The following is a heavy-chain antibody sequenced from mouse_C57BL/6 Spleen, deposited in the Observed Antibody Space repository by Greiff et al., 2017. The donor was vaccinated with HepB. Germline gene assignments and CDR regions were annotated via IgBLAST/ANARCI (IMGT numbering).Heavy chain of an antibody. D-gene: IGHD2-5*01. CDR2: IDPETGGT. Sequence: QVQLKESGAELVRPGASVTLSCKASGYTFTDYEMHWVKQTPVHGLEWIGAIDPETGGTAYNQKFKGKAILTADKSSSTAYMELRSLTSEDSAVYYCTGSNYAWFAYWGQGTLVTVSA. CDR1: GYTFTDYE. CDR3: TGSNYAWFAY. J-gene: IGHJ3*01. V-gene: IGHV1-15*01.